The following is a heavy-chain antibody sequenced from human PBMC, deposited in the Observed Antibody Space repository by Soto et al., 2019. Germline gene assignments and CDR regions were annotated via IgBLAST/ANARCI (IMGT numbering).Heavy chain of an antibody. V-gene: IGHV3-7*01. CDR2: IKQDGSEK. D-gene: IGHD3-9*01. CDR3: ARYFDWLLGYYYMDV. J-gene: IGHJ6*03. Sequence: GGSLRLSCAASGFTFGSYWMSWVRQAPGKGLEWVANIKQDGSEKYYVDSVKGRFTISRDNAKNSLYLQMNSLRAEDTAVYYCARYFDWLLGYYYMDVWGKGTTVTVSS. CDR1: GFTFGSYW.